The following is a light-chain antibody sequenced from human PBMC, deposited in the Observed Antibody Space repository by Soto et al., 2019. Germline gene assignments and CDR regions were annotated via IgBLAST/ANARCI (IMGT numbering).Light chain of an antibody. CDR2: WAS. Sequence: DIVMTQSPDSLAVSLGERATINCKSSQSVLYTPNNKNYLSWYQQKPGQPPKLLIYWASTWEYGVPDRFSGSGSGTDFTLTISSLQAEDVAVYYCQQYDAAPLTFGGGTRVEIK. J-gene: IGKJ4*01. V-gene: IGKV4-1*01. CDR3: QQYDAAPLT. CDR1: QSVLYTPNNKNY.